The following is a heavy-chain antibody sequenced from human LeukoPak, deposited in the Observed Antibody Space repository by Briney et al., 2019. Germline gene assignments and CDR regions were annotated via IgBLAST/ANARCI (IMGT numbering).Heavy chain of an antibody. D-gene: IGHD1-26*01. CDR1: GFTFSSYW. V-gene: IGHV3-74*01. Sequence: GGSLRLSCAASGFTFSSYWMHWVRHAPGKGLVWVSRINSDGSSTSYADSVKGRFTISRDNAKNTLYLQMNSLRAEDTAVYYCARPISPAWEAFDIWGQGTMVTVSS. J-gene: IGHJ3*02. CDR2: INSDGSST. CDR3: ARPISPAWEAFDI.